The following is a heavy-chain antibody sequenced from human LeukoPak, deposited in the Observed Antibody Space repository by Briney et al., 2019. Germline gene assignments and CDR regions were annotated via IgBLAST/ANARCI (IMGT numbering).Heavy chain of an antibody. CDR2: IIPIFGTA. D-gene: IGHD5-18*01. J-gene: IGHJ3*02. CDR3: AREVDSVSIQLWLRQNAFDI. Sequence: SVKVSCKASGGTFSSYAISWVRQAPGQGLEWMGGIIPIFGTANYAQKFQGRVTITTDESTSTAYMELSSLRSEDTAVYYCAREVDSVSIQLWLRQNAFDIWGQGTMVTVSS. CDR1: GGTFSSYA. V-gene: IGHV1-69*05.